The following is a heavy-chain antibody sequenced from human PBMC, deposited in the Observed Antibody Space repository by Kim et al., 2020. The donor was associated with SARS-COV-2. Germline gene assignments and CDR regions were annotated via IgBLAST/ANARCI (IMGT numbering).Heavy chain of an antibody. Sequence: SLESRVTLAVDTSKNQFSLKLSSVTAADTAVYYCARESDFVVVPAALFDYWGQGTLVTVSS. D-gene: IGHD2-2*01. V-gene: IGHV4-4*07. J-gene: IGHJ4*02. CDR3: ARESDFVVVPAALFDY.